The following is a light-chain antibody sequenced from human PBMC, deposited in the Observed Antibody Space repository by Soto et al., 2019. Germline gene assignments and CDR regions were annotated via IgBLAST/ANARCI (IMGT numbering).Light chain of an antibody. J-gene: IGLJ1*01. Sequence: SYELTQPPSVSVAPGQTARITCGGNNISSKSVHWYQQKPGQAPVLVVYDDSDRHSGIPERVSGSNSGYTATLTISRVEAGDEADYYCQVGDSSSDHPLYVFGTGTKLTVL. CDR3: QVGDSSSDHPLYV. V-gene: IGLV3-21*02. CDR1: NISSKS. CDR2: DDS.